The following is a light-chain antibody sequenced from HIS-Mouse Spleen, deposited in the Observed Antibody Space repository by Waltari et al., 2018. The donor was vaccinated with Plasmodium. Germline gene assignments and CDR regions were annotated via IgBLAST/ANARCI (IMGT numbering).Light chain of an antibody. CDR1: QGISSY. CDR2: AAS. V-gene: IGKV1-8*01. CDR3: QQYYSYPLT. J-gene: IGKJ3*01. Sequence: AIRITQSPSSLSASTGDRVTITCRASQGISSYLSWYQQKPGKAPKLLIYAASTLQIAGPSRFSGSGSGTDFTFTLSCLQSEEFATYYCQQYYSYPLTFGPGTKVDIK.